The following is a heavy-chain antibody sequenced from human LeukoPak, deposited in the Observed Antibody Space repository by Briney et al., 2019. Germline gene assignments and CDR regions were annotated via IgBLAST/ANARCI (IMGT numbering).Heavy chain of an antibody. D-gene: IGHD3-10*01. CDR3: ARAPLWFGEALFDY. J-gene: IGHJ4*02. Sequence: ASVKASCKASGYTFTGYYMHWVRQAPGQGLEWMGWINPNSGGTNYAQKFQGWVTMTRDTSISTAYMELSRLRSDDTAVYYCARAPLWFGEALFDYWGQGTLVTVSS. V-gene: IGHV1-2*04. CDR2: INPNSGGT. CDR1: GYTFTGYY.